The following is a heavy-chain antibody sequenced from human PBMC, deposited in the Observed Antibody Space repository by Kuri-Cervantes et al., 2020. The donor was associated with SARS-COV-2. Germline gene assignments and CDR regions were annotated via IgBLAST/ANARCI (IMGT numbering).Heavy chain of an antibody. CDR2: IYYSGST. Sequence: GSLRLSCTVSGGSISSYYWSWIRQPPGKGLEWIGYIYYSGSTNYNPSPKSRVTISVDTSKNQFSLKLSSVTAADTAVYYCARTHYATLLDIWGQGTMVTVSS. J-gene: IGHJ3*02. CDR3: ARTHYATLLDI. V-gene: IGHV4-59*01. CDR1: GGSISSYY. D-gene: IGHD2-2*01.